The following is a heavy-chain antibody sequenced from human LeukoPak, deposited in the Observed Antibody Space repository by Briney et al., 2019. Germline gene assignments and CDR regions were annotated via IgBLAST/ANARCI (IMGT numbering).Heavy chain of an antibody. D-gene: IGHD3-16*01. CDR3: ARTLMSFDI. CDR1: GGSISSYY. V-gene: IGHV4-59*01. Sequence: SETLSLTCTVSGGSISSYYWSWIRQPPGKGLEWIGYIYYSGSTNYNPSLKSRVTISVDTSKNQFSLKLSSVTATDTAVYYCARTLMSFDIWGQGTMVTVSS. CDR2: IYYSGST. J-gene: IGHJ3*02.